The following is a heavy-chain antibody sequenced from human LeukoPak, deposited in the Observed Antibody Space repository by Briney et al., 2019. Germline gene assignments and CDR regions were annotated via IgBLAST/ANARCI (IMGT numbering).Heavy chain of an antibody. J-gene: IGHJ4*02. V-gene: IGHV1-2*02. CDR1: GYTFTGYY. Sequence: AASVKVSCKASGYTFTGYYMHWVRQAPGQGLEWMGWIDPNSGATNYAQKFQGRVTLSRDTSLTTAYMDLSSLRSDDTAMYYCARPQEEDGYNYNWAFDYWGQGTLVTVSS. D-gene: IGHD5-24*01. CDR2: IDPNSGAT. CDR3: ARPQEEDGYNYNWAFDY.